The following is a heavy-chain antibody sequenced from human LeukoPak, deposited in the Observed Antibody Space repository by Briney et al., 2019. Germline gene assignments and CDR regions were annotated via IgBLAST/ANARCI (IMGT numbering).Heavy chain of an antibody. J-gene: IGHJ4*02. D-gene: IGHD5-18*01. Sequence: SETLSLTCTVSGGSISSGGYYWSWIRQHPGKGLEWIGYIYYSGSTYYNPSLKSRVTISVDTSKNQFSLKLSSVTAADTAVYYCARWPYTAMVTFPSYYFDYWGQGTLVTVSS. CDR2: IYYSGST. CDR3: ARWPYTAMVTFPSYYFDY. V-gene: IGHV4-31*03. CDR1: GGSISSGGYY.